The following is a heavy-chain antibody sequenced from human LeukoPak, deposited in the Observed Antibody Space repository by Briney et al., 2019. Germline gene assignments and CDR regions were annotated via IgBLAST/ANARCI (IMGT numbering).Heavy chain of an antibody. Sequence: GGSLRLSCALSGFTLSTYTMNWVRQAPGKGREWISYIGWSDRAILYADSVKGRFTISRDSAKNSLFLQMNRLSDEGTAVYYCARDHQWSFDSWGQGTLVTVSS. CDR3: ARDHQWSFDS. J-gene: IGHJ4*02. CDR2: IGWSDRAI. CDR1: GFTLSTYT. V-gene: IGHV3-48*02. D-gene: IGHD2-15*01.